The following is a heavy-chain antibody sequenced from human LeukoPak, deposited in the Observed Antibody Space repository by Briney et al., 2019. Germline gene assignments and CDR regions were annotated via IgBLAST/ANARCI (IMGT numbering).Heavy chain of an antibody. Sequence: GGSLRLSCAASGFTFSSYAMSCVRQAPGKGLEWVSAISGSGGSTYYADSVKGRFTISRDNSKNTLYLQMNSLRAEDTAVYYCAKTPLYSGSYYSLDYWGQGTLVTVSS. CDR3: AKTPLYSGSYYSLDY. CDR2: ISGSGGST. J-gene: IGHJ4*02. D-gene: IGHD1-26*01. CDR1: GFTFSSYA. V-gene: IGHV3-23*01.